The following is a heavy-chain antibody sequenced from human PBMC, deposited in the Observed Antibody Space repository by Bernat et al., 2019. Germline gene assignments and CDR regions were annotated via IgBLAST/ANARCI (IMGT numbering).Heavy chain of an antibody. CDR3: ARRGCSGGSCYYYYMDV. CDR2: ISYDGSNK. CDR1: GFTFSSYA. D-gene: IGHD2-15*01. Sequence: QVQLVESGGGVVQPGRSLRLSCAASGFTFSSYAMHWVRQAPGKGLEWVAVISYDGSNKYYADSVKGRFTISRDNSKNTLYLQMNSLRAEDTAVYYCARRGCSGGSCYYYYMDVWGKGTTVTVSS. V-gene: IGHV3-30-3*01. J-gene: IGHJ6*03.